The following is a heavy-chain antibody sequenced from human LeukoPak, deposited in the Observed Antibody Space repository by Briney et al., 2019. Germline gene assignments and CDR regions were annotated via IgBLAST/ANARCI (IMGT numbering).Heavy chain of an antibody. J-gene: IGHJ3*02. CDR1: GFTFSSYW. CDR3: ARDRSDILTGYNNAFDI. D-gene: IGHD3-9*01. Sequence: SGGSLRLSCADSGFTFSSYWMSWVRQTPGKGLEWVATIKLDGSEKYYVDSVKGRFTISRDNAKNSLYLQMNSLRAEDTAVYYCARDRSDILTGYNNAFDIWGQGTMVTVSS. V-gene: IGHV3-7*01. CDR2: IKLDGSEK.